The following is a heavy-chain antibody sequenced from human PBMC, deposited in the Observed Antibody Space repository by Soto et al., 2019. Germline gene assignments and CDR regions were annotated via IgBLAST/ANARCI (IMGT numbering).Heavy chain of an antibody. V-gene: IGHV1-18*04. Sequence: ASVKVSCKASGYTFTSYGISWARQAPGQGLEWMGWISAYNGNTNYAQKLQGRVTMTTDTSTSTAYMELRSLRSDDTAVYYCARDHPGITGTTFDYWGQGTLVTVSS. J-gene: IGHJ4*02. CDR1: GYTFTSYG. CDR2: ISAYNGNT. CDR3: ARDHPGITGTTFDY. D-gene: IGHD1-7*01.